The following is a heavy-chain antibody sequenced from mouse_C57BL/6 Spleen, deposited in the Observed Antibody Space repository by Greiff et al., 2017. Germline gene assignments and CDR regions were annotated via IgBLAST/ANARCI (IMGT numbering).Heavy chain of an antibody. V-gene: IGHV1-61*01. J-gene: IGHJ2*01. Sequence: QVQLQQPGAELVRPGSSVKLSCKASGYTFTSYWMDWVKQRPGQGLEWIGNIYPSDSETHYNQKFKDKATLTVDKSSSTAYMQLSSLTSEDSAVYYCARGDRKNYFDYWGQGTTLTVSS. CDR2: IYPSDSET. CDR1: GYTFTSYW. D-gene: IGHD2-14*01. CDR3: ARGDRKNYFDY.